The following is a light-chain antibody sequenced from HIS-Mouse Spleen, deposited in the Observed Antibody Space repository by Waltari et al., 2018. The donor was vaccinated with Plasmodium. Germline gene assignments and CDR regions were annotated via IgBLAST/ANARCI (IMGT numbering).Light chain of an antibody. CDR3: YSTDSSGNHRV. CDR2: EDR. Sequence: SYELTQPPSAAVSPGQTARITCHGDALTKKYAYWYQQKSGQAPVMVIYEDRKRPSGIPERFSGSSSGTMATLTISGAQVEDEADYYCYSTDSSGNHRVFGGGTKLTVL. CDR1: ALTKKY. V-gene: IGLV3-10*01. J-gene: IGLJ3*02.